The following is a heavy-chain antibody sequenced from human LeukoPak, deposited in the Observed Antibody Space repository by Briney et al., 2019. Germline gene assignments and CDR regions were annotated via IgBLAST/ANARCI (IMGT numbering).Heavy chain of an antibody. J-gene: IGHJ6*02. Sequence: SETLSLTCTDSGGSISSYYWSWIRQPPGKGLEWIGYIYYSGSTNYNPSLKSRVTISVDTSKNQFSLKLSSVTAADTAVYYCARTNCGGDCYKYYYYGMDVWGQGTTVTVSS. D-gene: IGHD2-21*02. V-gene: IGHV4-59*01. CDR1: GGSISSYY. CDR2: IYYSGST. CDR3: ARTNCGGDCYKYYYYGMDV.